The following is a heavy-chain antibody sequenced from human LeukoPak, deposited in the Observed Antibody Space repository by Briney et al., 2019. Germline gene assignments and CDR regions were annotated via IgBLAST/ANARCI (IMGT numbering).Heavy chain of an antibody. J-gene: IGHJ5*02. CDR2: IYYSGST. CDR1: GGSISSYY. CDR3: ARGHDSSGYYYVGDWFDP. Sequence: SETLSLTCTVSGGSISSYYWSWIRQPPGKELEWIGYIYYSGSTNYNPSLKSRVTISVDTSKNQFSLKLSSVTAADTAVYYCARGHDSSGYYYVGDWFDPWGQGTLVTVSS. V-gene: IGHV4-59*01. D-gene: IGHD3-22*01.